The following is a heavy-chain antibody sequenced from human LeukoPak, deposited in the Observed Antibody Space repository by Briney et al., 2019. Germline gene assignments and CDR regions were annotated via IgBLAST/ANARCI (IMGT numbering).Heavy chain of an antibody. CDR2: IYYSGSA. CDR1: GGSFSGYY. Sequence: SETLSLTCAVYGGSFSGYYWSWIRQPPGKGLEWIGYIYYSGSADYNPALKSRVTISVDTSKNQFSLKLTSVTAADTAVYYCARDKVPGDDWGQGTLVTVSS. V-gene: IGHV4-59*01. J-gene: IGHJ4*02. D-gene: IGHD3-10*01. CDR3: ARDKVPGDD.